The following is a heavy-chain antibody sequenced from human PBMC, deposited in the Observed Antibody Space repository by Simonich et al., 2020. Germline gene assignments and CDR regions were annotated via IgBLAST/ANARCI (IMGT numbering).Heavy chain of an antibody. CDR1: GGSISSYY. CDR2: IYYSGST. V-gene: IGHV4-59*08. Sequence: QVQLQESGPGLVKPSETLSLTCTVPGGSISSYYWSWIRQPPGKGLEWIGYIYYSGSTNYNPSSKSRVTISVDTSKNQFSLKLSSVTAADTAVYYCARLPDYWGQGTLVTVSS. CDR3: ARLPDY. J-gene: IGHJ4*02.